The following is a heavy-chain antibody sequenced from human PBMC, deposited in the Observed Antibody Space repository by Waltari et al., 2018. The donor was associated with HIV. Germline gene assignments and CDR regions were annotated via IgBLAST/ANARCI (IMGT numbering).Heavy chain of an antibody. V-gene: IGHV3-23*01. CDR1: GFTFNKYA. CDR2: ISGSGVST. CDR3: AKDHSHHYYGMDV. Sequence: EVQLLESGGGLVQPGGSLRLSCAASGFTFNKYAMGWVRQAPGKGLEWVSGISGSGVSTYYAASVKGRFTISRDNSKNTLYLQMNSLRADDTAVYYCAKDHSHHYYGMDVWGQGTTVTVS. J-gene: IGHJ6*02.